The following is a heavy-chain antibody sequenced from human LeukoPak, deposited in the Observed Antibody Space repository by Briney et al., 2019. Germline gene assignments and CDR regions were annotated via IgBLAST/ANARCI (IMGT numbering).Heavy chain of an antibody. J-gene: IGHJ6*02. D-gene: IGHD3-16*01. CDR1: GFTFSSYW. V-gene: IGHV3-7*03. CDR2: INYNGNVN. Sequence: SGGSLRLFCAASGFTFSSYWMNWARQAPGKGVEWVASINYNGNVNYDVDAVKGRFTISRDNAKNSLYLQRSNLRAEDAAVYFCARGGGLDVWGQGAMVTVSS. CDR3: ARGGGLDV.